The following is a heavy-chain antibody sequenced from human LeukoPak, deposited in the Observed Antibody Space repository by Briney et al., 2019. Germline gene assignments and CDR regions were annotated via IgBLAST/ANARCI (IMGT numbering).Heavy chain of an antibody. CDR1: GYTFTGYY. D-gene: IGHD5-18*01. Sequence: ASVKVSCKASGYTFTGYYMHWVRQPPGQGLEWMGWINPNSGGTNYAQKFQGRVTMTRDTSISTAYMELSRLRSDDTAVYYCARRPGYSYGPDYWGQGTLVTVSS. CDR2: INPNSGGT. V-gene: IGHV1-2*02. J-gene: IGHJ4*02. CDR3: ARRPGYSYGPDY.